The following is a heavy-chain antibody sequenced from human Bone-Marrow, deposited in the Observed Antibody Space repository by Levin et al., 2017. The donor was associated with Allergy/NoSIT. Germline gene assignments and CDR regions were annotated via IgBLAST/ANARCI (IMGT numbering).Heavy chain of an antibody. CDR1: GYTFTTYY. V-gene: IGHV1-2*02. CDR3: ARIEASVATLGD. J-gene: IGHJ4*02. CDR2: ISPNSGGT. Sequence: EASVKVSCKASGYTFTTYYIHWVRQAPGQGLEWMGWISPNSGGTIYAQKFQGRVTMTRDTSISTAYMDLSSLRSDDTAMYYCARIEASVATLGDWGQGTLVTVSS. D-gene: IGHD5-12*01.